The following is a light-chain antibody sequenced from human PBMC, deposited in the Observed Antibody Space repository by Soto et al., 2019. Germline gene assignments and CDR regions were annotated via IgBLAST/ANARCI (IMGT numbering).Light chain of an antibody. CDR3: QQYGSSVT. CDR1: RSVSSSY. V-gene: IGKV3-20*01. CDR2: GAS. Sequence: EIVLTQSPGTLSLSPGERATLSCRASRSVSSSYLAWYQQKPGQAPRLLIYGASSRATGIPDRFSGSGSGTDFTLTISRLEPEDFAVYYCQQYGSSVTFGGGNKVEI. J-gene: IGKJ4*02.